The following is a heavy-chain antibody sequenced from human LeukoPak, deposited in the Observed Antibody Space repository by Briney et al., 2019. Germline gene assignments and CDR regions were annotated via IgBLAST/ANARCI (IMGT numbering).Heavy chain of an antibody. CDR2: IRQDGSEQ. V-gene: IGHV3-7*01. Sequence: GGSLRLTCAASGFSLSTCAMSWVRQAPGKGLEGVANIRQDGSEQYYVDSVKGRFTISRDNAKHSLFLQMNSLRAEDTAVYYCARVAVIYYYYMEVWGKGTTVTVSS. CDR3: ARVAVIYYYYMEV. CDR1: GFSLSTCA. J-gene: IGHJ6*03. D-gene: IGHD2/OR15-2a*01.